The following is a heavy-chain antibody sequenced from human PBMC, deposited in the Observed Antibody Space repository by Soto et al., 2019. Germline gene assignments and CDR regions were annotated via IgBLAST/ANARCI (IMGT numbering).Heavy chain of an antibody. V-gene: IGHV3-23*01. D-gene: IGHD3-10*01. Sequence: EVQLLESGGCLVQPGGYLRLSCVASGFDFSSNSMTWARQAPGKGLEWVGGISRGCDITFYRDSVKGRFTISRDISKNTLFLQMNSLRVEDTATYFCSKSSGFGDAWGQGTLVTVSS. CDR1: GFDFSSNS. CDR2: ISRGCDIT. J-gene: IGHJ5*02. CDR3: SKSSGFGDA.